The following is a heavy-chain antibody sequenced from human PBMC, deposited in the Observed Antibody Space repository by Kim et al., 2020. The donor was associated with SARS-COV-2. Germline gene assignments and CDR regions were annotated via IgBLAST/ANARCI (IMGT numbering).Heavy chain of an antibody. CDR2: INHSGST. CDR1: GGSFSGYY. V-gene: IGHV4-34*01. Sequence: SETLSLTCAVYGGSFSGYYWSWIRQPPGKGLEWIGEINHSGSTNYNPSLKSRVTISVDTSKNQFSLKLSSVTAADTAVYYCARGLPYYDILTGISRAYY. CDR3: ARGLPYYDILTGISRAYY. J-gene: IGHJ6*01. D-gene: IGHD3-9*01.